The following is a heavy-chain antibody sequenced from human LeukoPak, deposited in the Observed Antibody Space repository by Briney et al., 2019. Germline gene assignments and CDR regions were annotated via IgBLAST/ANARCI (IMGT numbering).Heavy chain of an antibody. Sequence: GGSLRLSCAASGFTFSSYAMHWVRQAPGKGLECVSGISTNGGSTYYADSVKGRFTISRDNSKNTLFLQMGSLRAEDMAVYYCARGGGRNTTMVWAFDYWGQGTLVTVSS. CDR3: ARGGGRNTTMVWAFDY. D-gene: IGHD5-18*01. CDR2: ISTNGGST. CDR1: GFTFSSYA. J-gene: IGHJ4*02. V-gene: IGHV3-64*02.